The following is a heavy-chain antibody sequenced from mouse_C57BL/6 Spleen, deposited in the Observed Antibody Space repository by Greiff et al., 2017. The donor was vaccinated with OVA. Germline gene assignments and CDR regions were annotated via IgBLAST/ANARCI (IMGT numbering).Heavy chain of an antibody. CDR1: GFSFTSYG. V-gene: IGHV2-5*01. J-gene: IGHJ2*01. D-gene: IGHD3-2*02. Sequence: QVQLQQSGPGLVQPSQSLSTTCTVSGFSFTSYGVHWVRQSPGKGLEWLGVIWRGGSTDYNAAFMSRLSITKDNSKSQVFFKMNRLEADDTAIYYGAKLDSAGADWGQGTTLTVSS. CDR2: IWRGGST. CDR3: AKLDSAGAD.